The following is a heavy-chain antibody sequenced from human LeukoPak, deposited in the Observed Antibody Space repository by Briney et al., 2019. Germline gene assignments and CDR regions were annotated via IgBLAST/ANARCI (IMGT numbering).Heavy chain of an antibody. V-gene: IGHV3-48*03. CDR1: GFTFSSYE. CDR2: ISTSGSTI. D-gene: IGHD5-12*01. CDR3: ARDMGYGGYGDFDY. J-gene: IGHJ4*02. Sequence: GGSLRLSCAASGFTFSSYEMNWVRQAPGKGLERVSYISTSGSTIYYADSVKGRFTISRDNAKNSLYLQMNSLRAEDTAVYYCARDMGYGGYGDFDYWGQGTLVTVSS.